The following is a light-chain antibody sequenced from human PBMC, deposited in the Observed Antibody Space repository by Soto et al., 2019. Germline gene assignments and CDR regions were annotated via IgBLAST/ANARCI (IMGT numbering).Light chain of an antibody. Sequence: ENVLTQSPGTLSLSPGERATLSCRATQSVTSRYFAWYQQKPGQAPRLLIYGVSSRATDIPDRFSGSGSGTDFTLTISSLQPEDVATYFCQKYNSAPHTFGGGTKVEIK. CDR2: GVS. V-gene: IGKV3-20*01. CDR1: QSVTSRY. CDR3: QKYNSAPHT. J-gene: IGKJ4*01.